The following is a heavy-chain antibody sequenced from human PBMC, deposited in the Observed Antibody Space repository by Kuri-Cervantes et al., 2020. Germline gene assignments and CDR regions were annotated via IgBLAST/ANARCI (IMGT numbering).Heavy chain of an antibody. CDR3: AKDRIVGAPRGAFDI. CDR2: ISGSGGST. J-gene: IGHJ3*02. Sequence: GESLKISCAASGFTFSSYAMSWVHQAPGKGLEWVSAISGSGGSTYYADSVKGRFTISRDNSKNTLYLQMNSLRAEDTAVYYCAKDRIVGAPRGAFDIWGQGTMVTVSS. V-gene: IGHV3-23*01. CDR1: GFTFSSYA. D-gene: IGHD1-26*01.